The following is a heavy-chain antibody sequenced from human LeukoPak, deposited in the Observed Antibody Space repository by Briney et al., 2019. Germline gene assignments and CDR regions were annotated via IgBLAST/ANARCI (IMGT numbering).Heavy chain of an antibody. J-gene: IGHJ4*02. D-gene: IGHD3-3*01. CDR1: GGSISSYY. Sequence: PSETLSLTRTVSGGSISSYYWSWIRQPAGKGLEWIGCIYTSGSTNYNPSLKSRVTMSVDTSKNQFSLKLSSVTAADTAVYYCARESGFWSGYSFDYWGQGTLVTVSS. CDR2: IYTSGST. V-gene: IGHV4-4*07. CDR3: ARESGFWSGYSFDY.